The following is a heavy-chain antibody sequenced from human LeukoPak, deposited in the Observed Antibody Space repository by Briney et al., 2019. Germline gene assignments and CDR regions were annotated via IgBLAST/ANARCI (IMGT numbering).Heavy chain of an antibody. CDR2: IYYSGST. V-gene: IGHV4-31*03. Sequence: SETLSLTCTVSGGSISSGGYYWNWIRQHPGKGLEWIGYIYYSGSTYYNPSLKSRVTISVDTSKNQFSLKLSSVTAADTAVYYCARFRTPVVVVAATPFYYYGMDVWGQGTTVTVSS. CDR3: ARFRTPVVVVAATPFYYYGMDV. D-gene: IGHD2-15*01. J-gene: IGHJ6*02. CDR1: GGSISSGGYY.